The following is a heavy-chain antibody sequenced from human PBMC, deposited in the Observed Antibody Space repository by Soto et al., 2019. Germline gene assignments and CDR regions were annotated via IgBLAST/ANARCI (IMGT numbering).Heavy chain of an antibody. J-gene: IGHJ1*01. Sequence: QVQLVQSGAEVKKPGASVKVSCKASGYTFSNYGISWVRQAPGQGLEWMGWISAYNGKTYDAERLQGRDTMTTDTSTSTAYMELRSLRSDDTAVYYCAREANCGSDCYSPAEYSQHWGQGTLVTVSS. CDR2: ISAYNGKT. D-gene: IGHD2-21*02. V-gene: IGHV1-18*04. CDR3: AREANCGSDCYSPAEYSQH. CDR1: GYTFSNYG.